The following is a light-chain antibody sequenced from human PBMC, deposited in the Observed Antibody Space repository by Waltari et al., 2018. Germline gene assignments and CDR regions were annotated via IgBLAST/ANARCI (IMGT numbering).Light chain of an antibody. J-gene: IGKJ5*01. Sequence: EIVLTQSPATLSVSPGERATLPCRASQSINYNLAWYSQRPGQPPRLLIHAASTRAPGIPPRFSGSGSGTEFTLTISSLQSEDFAVYYCQQYSNWPPITFGQGTRLEI. CDR2: AAS. CDR1: QSINYN. V-gene: IGKV3D-15*01. CDR3: QQYSNWPPIT.